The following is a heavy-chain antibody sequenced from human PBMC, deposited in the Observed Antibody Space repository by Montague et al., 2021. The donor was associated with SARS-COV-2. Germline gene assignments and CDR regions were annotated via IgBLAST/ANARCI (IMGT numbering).Heavy chain of an antibody. Sequence: SLRLSCAATGFTFDDYAMHWVRQAPGKGLEWVSGISWNSGNMGYADSVKGRFTISRDNAQNSLYLQMSSLRAEDTAFYYYVKDKASYYYDTSGYYYSALFDFWGQGTLVTVSS. J-gene: IGHJ5*01. D-gene: IGHD3-22*01. V-gene: IGHV3-9*01. CDR3: VKDKASYYYDTSGYYYSALFDF. CDR2: ISWNSGNM. CDR1: GFTFDDYA.